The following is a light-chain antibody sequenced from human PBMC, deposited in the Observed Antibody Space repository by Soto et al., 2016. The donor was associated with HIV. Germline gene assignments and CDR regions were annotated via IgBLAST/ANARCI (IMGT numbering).Light chain of an antibody. Sequence: SSELTQDPAVSVALGQTVRITCQGDSLRIYYATWYQQKPGQAPVLVMYGRDHRPSWIPDRFSGSSSGNTASLTITGAQAEDEADXYCNSRDTGDNYVVFGGGTKLTVL. CDR1: SLRIYY. CDR3: NSRDTGDNYVV. J-gene: IGLJ2*01. CDR2: GRD. V-gene: IGLV3-19*01.